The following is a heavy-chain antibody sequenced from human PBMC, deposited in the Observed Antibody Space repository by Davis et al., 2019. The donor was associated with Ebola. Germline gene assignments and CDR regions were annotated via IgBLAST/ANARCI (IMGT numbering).Heavy chain of an antibody. J-gene: IGHJ4*02. CDR1: GFTFSSYW. CDR2: ISGSGGST. CDR3: AKEHQIHLIRAPVAAIFGY. D-gene: IGHD6-19*01. Sequence: PGGSLRLSCAASGFTFSSYWMHWVRQAPGKGLEWVSAISGSGGSTYYADSVKGRFTISRDNSKNTLYLQMNSLRAEDTAVYYCAKEHQIHLIRAPVAAIFGYWGQGTLVTVSS. V-gene: IGHV3-23*01.